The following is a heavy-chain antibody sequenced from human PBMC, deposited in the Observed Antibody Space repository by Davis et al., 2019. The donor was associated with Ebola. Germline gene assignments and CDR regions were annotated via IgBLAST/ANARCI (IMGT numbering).Heavy chain of an antibody. D-gene: IGHD2-15*01. CDR2: INPSGGST. CDR3: AREIVVVVAVYSYYYYGMDV. Sequence: AASVKVSCKASGYTFTSYYMHWVRQAPGQGLEWMGIINPSGGSTSYVQKFQGRVTMTRDTSTSTVYMELSSLRSEDTAVYYCAREIVVVVAVYSYYYYGMDVWGQGTTVTVSS. CDR1: GYTFTSYY. V-gene: IGHV1-46*03. J-gene: IGHJ6*02.